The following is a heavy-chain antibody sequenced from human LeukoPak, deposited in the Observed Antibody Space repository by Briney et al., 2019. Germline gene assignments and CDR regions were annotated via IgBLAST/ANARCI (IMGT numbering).Heavy chain of an antibody. CDR2: ISSSSSYI. D-gene: IGHD3-10*02. CDR3: AELGITMIGGV. Sequence: GGSLRLSCAASGFTFSSYGMSWVRQAPGKGLEWVSSISSSSSYIYYADSVKGRFTISRDNSKNTLYLQMNSLRAEDTAVYYCAELGITMIGGVWGKGTTVTISS. CDR1: GFTFSSYG. J-gene: IGHJ6*04. V-gene: IGHV3-21*01.